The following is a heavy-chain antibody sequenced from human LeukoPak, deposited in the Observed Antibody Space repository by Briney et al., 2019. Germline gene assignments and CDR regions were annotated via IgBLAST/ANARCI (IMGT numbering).Heavy chain of an antibody. D-gene: IGHD2-15*01. CDR2: IIPIFGTE. CDR1: GGTFSSYA. J-gene: IGHJ4*02. Sequence: SVKVSCKASGGTFSSYAISWVRQAPGQGLEGMGGIIPIFGTENYAQKFQGRVTITADESTSTAYMELSSLRCEDTAVYYCARDRGYCSGGSCYSFDYWGQGTLVTVSS. CDR3: ARDRGYCSGGSCYSFDY. V-gene: IGHV1-69*13.